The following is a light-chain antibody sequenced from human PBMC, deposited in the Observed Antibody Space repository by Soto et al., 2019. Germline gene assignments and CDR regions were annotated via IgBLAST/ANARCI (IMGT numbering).Light chain of an antibody. CDR3: RQYGSSTRT. Sequence: EIVLTQSPGTLSLSPGERATLSCRASQSVSSSYLAWYQQKPGQAPRLLIYGASSRATGIPDRFSGSGSGTDFTRTISRLEPEDYAVYYCRQYGSSTRTFGQGTNVEIK. J-gene: IGKJ1*01. CDR1: QSVSSSY. CDR2: GAS. V-gene: IGKV3-20*01.